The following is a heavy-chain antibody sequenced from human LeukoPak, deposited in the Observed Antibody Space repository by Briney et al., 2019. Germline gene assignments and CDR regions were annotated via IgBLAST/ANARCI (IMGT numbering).Heavy chain of an antibody. CDR2: ISSSSSTI. V-gene: IGHV3-48*01. Sequence: GGSLRLSCAASGFTFSRYAMNWVRQAPGKGLEWVSYISSSSSTIYYADSVEGRFTISRDNAKNSLYLQMNSLRAEDTAVYYCARDPLHCSGGSCYSGLNWFDPWGQGTLVTVSS. CDR1: GFTFSRYA. J-gene: IGHJ5*02. D-gene: IGHD2-15*01. CDR3: ARDPLHCSGGSCYSGLNWFDP.